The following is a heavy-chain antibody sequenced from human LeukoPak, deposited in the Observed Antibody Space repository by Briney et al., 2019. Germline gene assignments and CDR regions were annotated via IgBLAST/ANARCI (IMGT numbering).Heavy chain of an antibody. CDR3: ASDSSGWYAFDI. D-gene: IGHD6-19*01. CDR1: GFTVSSNY. Sequence: GGSLRLSCAASGFTVSSNYMSWVRQAPGKGLEWVSIIYSGGSTYYADSVKGRFIISRDNSKNTLYLQMNSLRAEDTAVYYCASDSSGWYAFDIWGQGTMVTVSS. CDR2: IYSGGST. J-gene: IGHJ3*02. V-gene: IGHV3-53*01.